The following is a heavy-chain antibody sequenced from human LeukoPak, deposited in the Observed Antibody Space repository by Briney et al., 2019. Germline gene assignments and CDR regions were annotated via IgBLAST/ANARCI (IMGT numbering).Heavy chain of an antibody. CDR2: ISSSGSTV. V-gene: IGHV3-48*03. J-gene: IGHJ4*02. D-gene: IGHD6-19*01. Sequence: QSGRSLRLSCAASGDTFSSHEMNWVRQAPGKGLEWVSYISSSGSTVHYADSVKGRFTISRDNTKNSLFLQMNSLRAEDTAVYYCARVPGSSGWNYYFDYWGQGTLVTVSS. CDR1: GDTFSSHE. CDR3: ARVPGSSGWNYYFDY.